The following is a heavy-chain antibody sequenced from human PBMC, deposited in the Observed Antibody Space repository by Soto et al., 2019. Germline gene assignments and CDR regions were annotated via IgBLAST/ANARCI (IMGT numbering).Heavy chain of an antibody. V-gene: IGHV3-33*01. D-gene: IGHD3-3*01. CDR1: GFTFSSYG. CDR2: IWYDGSNK. CDR3: ARDIASTDFWSGYKDYYMDV. J-gene: IGHJ6*03. Sequence: PGGSLRLSCAASGFTFSSYGMHWVRQAPGKGLEWVAVIWYDGSNKYYADSVKGRFTISRDNSKNTLYLQMNSLRAEDTAVYYCARDIASTDFWSGYKDYYMDVWGNGTTVTVSS.